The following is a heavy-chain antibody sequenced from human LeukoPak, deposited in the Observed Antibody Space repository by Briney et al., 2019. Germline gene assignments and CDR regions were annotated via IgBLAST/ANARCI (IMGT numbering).Heavy chain of an antibody. J-gene: IGHJ4*02. V-gene: IGHV3-21*04. Sequence: GGSLRLSCVDSGFTFSTYSMNWVRQAPGKGLEWVSSISSSSSYIYYGDSVKGRFTISRDNAKNSLYLQMNSLRAEDTAVYYCARDERLLSFLKWGQGTLVTVSS. CDR3: ARDERLLSFLK. D-gene: IGHD3-3*01. CDR2: ISSSSSYI. CDR1: GFTFSTYS.